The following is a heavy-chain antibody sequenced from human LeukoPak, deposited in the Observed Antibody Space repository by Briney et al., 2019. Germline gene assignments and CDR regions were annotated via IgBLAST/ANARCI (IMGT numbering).Heavy chain of an antibody. J-gene: IGHJ4*02. CDR2: ISSSSDNI. Sequence: TGGSLRLSCAASGFTFSSYTMNWVRQAPGEGLEWVSYISSSSDNIYYADSVKGRFTISRDNAKRSVYLQMNSLRNEDTAVYYCTKDGPYNDVWYVDYWGQGTLVTVSS. CDR3: TKDGPYNDVWYVDY. CDR1: GFTFSSYT. D-gene: IGHD3-3*01. V-gene: IGHV3-48*02.